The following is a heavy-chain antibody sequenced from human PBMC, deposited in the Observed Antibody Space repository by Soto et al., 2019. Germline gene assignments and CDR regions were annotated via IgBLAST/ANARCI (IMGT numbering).Heavy chain of an antibody. Sequence: NPSETLSLTCTVSGGSISSSSYYWGWIRQPPGKGLEWIGSIYYSGSTYYNPSLKSRVTISVDTSKNQFSLKLSSVTAADTAVYYCAILVGATTTEDYWGQGTLVTVSS. V-gene: IGHV4-39*01. CDR2: IYYSGST. D-gene: IGHD1-26*01. CDR3: AILVGATTTEDY. J-gene: IGHJ4*02. CDR1: GGSISSSSYY.